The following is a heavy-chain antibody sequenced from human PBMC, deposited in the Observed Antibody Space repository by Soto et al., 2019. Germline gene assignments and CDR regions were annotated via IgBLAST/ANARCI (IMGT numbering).Heavy chain of an antibody. J-gene: IGHJ4*02. CDR1: GYIFTNFY. V-gene: IGHV1-46*03. CDR3: TRGLASGDY. CDR2: INPNGGST. Sequence: QVQLVQPGAEVKKHGASVKFSCKASGYIFTNFYIHWVRQAPGQGLEWIGIINPNGGSTNYAQNFQGRVTMTRDTSTSTVYMDLSSLRSEYTAVYYCTRGLASGDYWCQGKLITVYS.